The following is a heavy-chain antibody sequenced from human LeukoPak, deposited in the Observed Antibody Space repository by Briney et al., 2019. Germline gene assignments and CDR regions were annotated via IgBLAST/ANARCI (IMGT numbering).Heavy chain of an antibody. CDR1: GFTFSSYS. CDR2: ISSSSSYI. CDR3: ARDTGGVVPAARFDP. V-gene: IGHV3-21*01. Sequence: PGGSLRLSCAASGFTFSSYSMNWVRQAPGKGLEWVSSISSSSSYIYYADSVKGRFTISRDNAKNSLYLQMNSLRAEDTAVYYCARDTGGVVPAARFDPWGQGTPVTVSS. J-gene: IGHJ5*02. D-gene: IGHD2-2*01.